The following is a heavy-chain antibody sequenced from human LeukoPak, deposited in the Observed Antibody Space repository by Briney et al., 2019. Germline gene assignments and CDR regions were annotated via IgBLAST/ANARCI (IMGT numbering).Heavy chain of an antibody. CDR2: INPNGGDT. Sequence: ASVKVSCKAGGYNFPAYFVHWVRQAPGQGLEWMGRINPNGGDTNYAQKFQGRVTMASDTSISTAYMELGSLISDDTAVYYCARVGFTTSWSNFDYWGQGTLVTVSP. J-gene: IGHJ4*02. CDR1: GYNFPAYF. CDR3: ARVGFTTSWSNFDY. V-gene: IGHV1-2*06. D-gene: IGHD2-2*01.